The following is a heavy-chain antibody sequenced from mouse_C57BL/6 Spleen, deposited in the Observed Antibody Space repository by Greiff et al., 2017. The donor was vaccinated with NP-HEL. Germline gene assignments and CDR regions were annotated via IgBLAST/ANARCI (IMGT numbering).Heavy chain of an antibody. J-gene: IGHJ4*01. V-gene: IGHV1-82*01. Sequence: VQLQQSRPELVKPGASVKISCKASGYAFSSSWMNWVKQRPGKGLEWIGRIYPGDGDTNYNGKFKGKATLTADKSSSTAYMQLSSLTSEDSAVYFCAREAMDYWGQGTSVTVSS. CDR1: GYAFSSSW. CDR2: IYPGDGDT. CDR3: AREAMDY.